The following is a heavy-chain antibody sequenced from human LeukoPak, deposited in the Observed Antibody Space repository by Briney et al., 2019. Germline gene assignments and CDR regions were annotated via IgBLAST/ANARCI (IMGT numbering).Heavy chain of an antibody. J-gene: IGHJ2*01. Sequence: PSETLSLTCAVYGGSFSGYYWSWIRQPPGKGLEWIGEINHSGSTNYNPSLKSRVTISVDTSKNQFSLKLSSVTAADTAVYYCARGLWGIVVVVAVTSYWYFDLWGRGTLVTVSS. CDR3: ARGLWGIVVVVAVTSYWYFDL. CDR1: GGSFSGYY. D-gene: IGHD2-15*01. V-gene: IGHV4-34*01. CDR2: INHSGST.